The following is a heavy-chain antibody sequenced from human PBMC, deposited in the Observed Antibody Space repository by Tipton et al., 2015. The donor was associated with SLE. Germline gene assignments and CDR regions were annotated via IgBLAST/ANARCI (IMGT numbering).Heavy chain of an antibody. V-gene: IGHV4-59*11. CDR1: GGSISCHY. CDR3: ARGSDGEYVRYFDV. J-gene: IGHJ2*01. D-gene: IGHD4-17*01. Sequence: TLSLTCTVSGGSISCHYWCWIRQPPGRGLEWIGYVYYSGSTNYNPPLKSRVTISVDTSKNHFSLKLSSVTAADTAVYYCARGSDGEYVRYFDVWGPGTLVTVSS. CDR2: VYYSGST.